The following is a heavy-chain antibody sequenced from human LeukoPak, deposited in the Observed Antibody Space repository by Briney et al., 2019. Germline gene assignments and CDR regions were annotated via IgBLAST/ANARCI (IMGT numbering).Heavy chain of an antibody. D-gene: IGHD3-22*01. CDR3: ATGYYDSSGYYCVPPRFDY. Sequence: ASVKVSCKVSGYTLTELSMHWVRQAPGKGLEWMGGFDPEDGETIYAQKFQGRVTMTEDTSTDTAYMELSSLRSEDTAVYYCATGYYDSSGYYCVPPRFDYWGQGTLVTVSS. CDR2: FDPEDGET. J-gene: IGHJ4*02. CDR1: GYTLTELS. V-gene: IGHV1-24*01.